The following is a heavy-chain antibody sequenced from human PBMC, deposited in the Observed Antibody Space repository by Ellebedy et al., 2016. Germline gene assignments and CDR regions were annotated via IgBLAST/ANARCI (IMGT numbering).Heavy chain of an antibody. CDR2: ITDAGTT. V-gene: IGHV3-53*01. CDR3: ARHRYFSSSWYYFDY. D-gene: IGHD2-2*01. J-gene: IGHJ4*02. Sequence: GGSLRLSCAASGFTVSRNYMSWVRQAPGKGLEWVASITDAGTTYYADSVRGRFTIARYNSKNTLFLQLNSLRAGDTAVYYCARHRYFSSSWYYFDYWGRGTLVSVSS. CDR1: GFTVSRNY.